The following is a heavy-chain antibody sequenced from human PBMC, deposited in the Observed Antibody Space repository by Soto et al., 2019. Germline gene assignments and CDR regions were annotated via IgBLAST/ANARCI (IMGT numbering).Heavy chain of an antibody. D-gene: IGHD2-2*01. CDR1: GGSVSSGSYY. Sequence: PSETLSLTCTVSGGSVSSGSYYWSWIRQPPGKGLEWFGYIYYSGSTNYNPSLKSRVTISVDTSKSQFSLKLSSVTAADTAVYYCARHWYCSSTSCYYYYCYYGRDVWGQGTTVTVSS. CDR2: IYYSGST. J-gene: IGHJ6*02. CDR3: ARHWYCSSTSCYYYYCYYGRDV. V-gene: IGHV4-61*01.